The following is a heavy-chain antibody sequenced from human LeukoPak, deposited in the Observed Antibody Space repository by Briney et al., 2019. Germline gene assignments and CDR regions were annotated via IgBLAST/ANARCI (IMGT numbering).Heavy chain of an antibody. CDR2: IYSGGST. V-gene: IGHV3-66*01. CDR3: AREPDSSGFIDY. D-gene: IGHD3-22*01. J-gene: IGHJ4*02. CDR1: GFTFSSYG. Sequence: GGSLRLSCAASGFTFSSYGMHWVRQAPGKGLEWVSVIYSGGSTYYADSVKGRFTISRDNSKNTLYLQMNSLRAEDTAVYYCAREPDSSGFIDYWGQGTLVTVSS.